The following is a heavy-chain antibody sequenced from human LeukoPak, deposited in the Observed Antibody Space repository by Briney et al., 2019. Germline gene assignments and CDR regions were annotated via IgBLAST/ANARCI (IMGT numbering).Heavy chain of an antibody. D-gene: IGHD4-17*01. V-gene: IGHV4-39*01. Sequence: SETLSLTCTVSGVSISSSNSYWGWIRQPPGKGLKWIGSIYYSGNTYYNASLKSRVTISVDTSKNQFSLKLSSVTAADTAVYYCARSYGEEIYYFDYWGQGTLVTVSS. CDR2: IYYSGNT. CDR3: ARSYGEEIYYFDY. CDR1: GVSISSSNSY. J-gene: IGHJ4*02.